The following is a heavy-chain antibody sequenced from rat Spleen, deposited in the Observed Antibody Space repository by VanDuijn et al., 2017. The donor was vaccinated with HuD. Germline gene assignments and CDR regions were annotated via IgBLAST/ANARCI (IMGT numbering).Heavy chain of an antibody. CDR1: GFTFDDYG. D-gene: IGHD1-4*01. CDR3: AKDIGGYNHYFDY. V-gene: IGHV5-20*01. Sequence: EVKLVESGGGLVQPGRSLKLSCAASGFTFDDYGMAWVRQAPTKGLEWVATINYDGDVTYYRDSVKGRFTISRNNAKSTLYLQMDSLGSEDTATYYCAKDIGGYNHYFDYWGQGVMVTVSS. CDR2: INYDGDVT. J-gene: IGHJ2*01.